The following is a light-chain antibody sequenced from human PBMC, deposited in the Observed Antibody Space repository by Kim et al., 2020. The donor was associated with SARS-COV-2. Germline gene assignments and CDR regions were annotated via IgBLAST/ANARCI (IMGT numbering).Light chain of an antibody. CDR3: NSRDSSGSHGV. CDR1: SLRNYF. J-gene: IGLJ3*02. V-gene: IGLV3-19*01. CDR2: GRN. Sequence: ALGQTVRITCQGDSLRNYFASWYQQKPGQAPVLVIYGRNNRPSRIADRFSGSRSGDTATLTITGAQAEDDADYYCNSRDSSGSHGVFGGGTKVTVL.